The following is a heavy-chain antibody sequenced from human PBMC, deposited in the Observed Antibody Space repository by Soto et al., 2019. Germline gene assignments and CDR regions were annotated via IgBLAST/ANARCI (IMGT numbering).Heavy chain of an antibody. CDR2: ISSSSSYI. J-gene: IGHJ6*03. CDR1: GFTFSSYS. D-gene: IGHD3-10*01. V-gene: IGHV3-21*01. Sequence: GGSLRLSCAASGFTFSSYSMNWVRQAPGKGLEWVSSISSSSSYIYYADSVKGRFTISRDNAKNSLYLQMNSLRAEDTAVYYCARDGLLRVGELLYYYYYMDVWGKGTTVTVSS. CDR3: ARDGLLRVGELLYYYYYMDV.